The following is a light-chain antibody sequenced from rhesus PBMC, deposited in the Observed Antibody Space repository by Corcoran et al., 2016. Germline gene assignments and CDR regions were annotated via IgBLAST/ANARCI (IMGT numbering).Light chain of an antibody. CDR1: QSVSSY. Sequence: EIVMTQSPATLSLSPGERVTLSCRASQSVSSYVAWYQQKPEQAPRLLSYGASSRATGIPDRFSGSGSGTDFTLIISSLEPEDVGVYYCQQYNNWNSFGQGTKVEIK. CDR2: GAS. J-gene: IGKJ2*01. CDR3: QQYNNWNS. V-gene: IGKV3S9*01.